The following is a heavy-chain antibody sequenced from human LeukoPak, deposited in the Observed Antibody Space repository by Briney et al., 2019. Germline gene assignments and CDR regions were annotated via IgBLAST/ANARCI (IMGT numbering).Heavy chain of an antibody. CDR3: AKSGAVGSSGWFDY. CDR1: GFTFSSYG. V-gene: IGHV3-30*02. CDR2: IWYGGSNK. D-gene: IGHD6-19*01. J-gene: IGHJ4*02. Sequence: GGSLRLSCAASGFTFSSYGMHWVRQAPGKGLEWVAVIWYGGSNKYYADSVKGRFTISRDNSKNTLYLQMNSRRAEGTAVYYCAKSGAVGSSGWFDYWGQGTLVTVSS.